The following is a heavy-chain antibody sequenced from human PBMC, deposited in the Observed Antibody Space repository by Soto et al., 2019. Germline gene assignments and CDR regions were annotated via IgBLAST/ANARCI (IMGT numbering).Heavy chain of an antibody. V-gene: IGHV3-30*18. J-gene: IGHJ5*02. CDR3: AKAAAGSYNWFDP. CDR2: ISYDGSNK. Sequence: GGSLRLSCAASGFTFSSYGMHWVRQAPGKGLEWVAVISYDGSNKYYADSVKGRFTISRDNSKNTLYLQMNSLRAEGTAVYYCAKAAAGSYNWFDPWGQGT. CDR1: GFTFSSYG. D-gene: IGHD6-13*01.